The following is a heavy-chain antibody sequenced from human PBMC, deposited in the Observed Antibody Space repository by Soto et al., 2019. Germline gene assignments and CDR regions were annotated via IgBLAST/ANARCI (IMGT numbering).Heavy chain of an antibody. V-gene: IGHV3-21*01. J-gene: IGHJ3*02. CDR2: ISSSSSYI. Sequence: GGSLRLSCAASGFTFSSYSMNWVRQAPGKGLEWVSSISSSSSYIYYADSVKGRFTISRDNAKNSLYLQMNSLRAEDTAVYYCARDFGAVEELNAFDIWGQGTMVTVSS. CDR3: ARDFGAVEELNAFDI. CDR1: GFTFSSYS. D-gene: IGHD3-16*01.